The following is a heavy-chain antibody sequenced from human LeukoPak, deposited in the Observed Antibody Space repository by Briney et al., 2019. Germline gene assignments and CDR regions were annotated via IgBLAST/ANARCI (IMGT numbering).Heavy chain of an antibody. J-gene: IGHJ4*02. CDR3: AREPQGDYYDSSGPNDY. D-gene: IGHD3-22*01. CDR1: GFTVSSNY. Sequence: HSGGSLRLSCAASGFTVSSNYMSWVRQAPGKGLEWVSVIYSGGSTYYADSVKGRFTISRDNSKNTLYLQMNSLRAEDTAVYYCAREPQGDYYDSSGPNDYWGQGTLVTVSS. V-gene: IGHV3-53*01. CDR2: IYSGGST.